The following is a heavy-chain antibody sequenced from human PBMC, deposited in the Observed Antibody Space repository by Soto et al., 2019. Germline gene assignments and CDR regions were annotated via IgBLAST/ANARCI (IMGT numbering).Heavy chain of an antibody. V-gene: IGHV4-39*01. Sequence: SETLSLTCTVSGGSITSSYYWGWIRQPPGKGLEWIGSIYYSGSTYYNPSLKSRVTISVDTSKNQFSLKLSSVTAADTAVYYCATIPATTILTDYWGQGTLVTVS. J-gene: IGHJ4*02. CDR3: ATIPATTILTDY. D-gene: IGHD2-2*02. CDR2: IYYSGST. CDR1: GGSITSSYY.